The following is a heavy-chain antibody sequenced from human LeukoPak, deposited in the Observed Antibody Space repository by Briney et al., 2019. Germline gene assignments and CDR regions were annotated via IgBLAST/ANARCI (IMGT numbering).Heavy chain of an antibody. Sequence: GGSLRLSCAASGFTFSSYWMSWVRQAPGKGLEWVASIKQDGSEKYYVDSVKGRFTISRDNAKNSLYLQMNSLRAEDTAVYYCARDLRWELLTFDYWGQGTLVTVSS. CDR3: ARDLRWELLTFDY. D-gene: IGHD1-26*01. CDR1: GFTFSSYW. J-gene: IGHJ4*02. CDR2: IKQDGSEK. V-gene: IGHV3-7*01.